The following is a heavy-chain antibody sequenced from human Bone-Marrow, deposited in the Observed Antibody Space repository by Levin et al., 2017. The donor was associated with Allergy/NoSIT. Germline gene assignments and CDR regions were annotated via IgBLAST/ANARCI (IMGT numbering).Heavy chain of an antibody. CDR2: IYSGGST. CDR3: ARVLSGGSEVGLDY. Sequence: GESLKISCVASGFTVSSKYMTWVRQAPGKGLEWVSSIYSGGSTTYADSVKGRFTISRDNSKNTVYLQMNSLSAGDTAIYYCARVLSGGSEVGLDYWGQGTLVTVSS. CDR1: GFTVSSKY. V-gene: IGHV3-53*01. D-gene: IGHD3-10*01. J-gene: IGHJ4*02.